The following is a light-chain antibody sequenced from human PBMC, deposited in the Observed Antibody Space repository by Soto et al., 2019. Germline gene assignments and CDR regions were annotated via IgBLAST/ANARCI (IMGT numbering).Light chain of an antibody. V-gene: IGKV1-33*01. CDR1: QDSSNY. Sequence: DLQMTQSPSSLSASVGDRVTITCQASQDSSNYINWYQQKPGKAPQLLIYAAFNLETGVPSRFSGSGSGTDFTLTISILQPGDLGKYFCQQYDDLPLTFGGGTKVELK. J-gene: IGKJ4*01. CDR2: AAF. CDR3: QQYDDLPLT.